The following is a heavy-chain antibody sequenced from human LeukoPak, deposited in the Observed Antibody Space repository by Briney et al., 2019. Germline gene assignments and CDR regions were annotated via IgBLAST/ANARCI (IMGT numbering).Heavy chain of an antibody. CDR2: INHSGST. D-gene: IGHD1-26*01. CDR1: GGSFSGYY. V-gene: IGHV4-34*01. CDR3: AREGYSGSYALQYYYYMDV. J-gene: IGHJ6*03. Sequence: SETLSLTCAVYGGSFSGYYWSWIRQPPGKGLEWIGEINHSGSTNYNPSLKSRVTISVDTSKNQFSLKLSSVTAADTAVYYCAREGYSGSYALQYYYYMDVWGKGTTVTVS.